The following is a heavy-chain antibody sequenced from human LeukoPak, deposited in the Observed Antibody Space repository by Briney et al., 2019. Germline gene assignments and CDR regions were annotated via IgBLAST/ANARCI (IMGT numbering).Heavy chain of an antibody. J-gene: IGHJ4*02. V-gene: IGHV1-18*01. CDR2: ISSYNGNT. Sequence: ASVKVSCKASGYTFTTYAITWVRQAPGQGLEWMGWISSYNGNTIYAQKLQGRVTMTTDTSTTTAYMELRSLRSDDTAVYYCARGPLWFGEIDYWGQGTLVTVSS. CDR3: ARGPLWFGEIDY. D-gene: IGHD3-10*01. CDR1: GYTFTTYA.